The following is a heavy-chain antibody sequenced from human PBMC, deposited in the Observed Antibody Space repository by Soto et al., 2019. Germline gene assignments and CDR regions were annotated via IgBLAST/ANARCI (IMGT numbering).Heavy chain of an antibody. Sequence: SETLSLTCTVSGGSISSYYWSWIRQPPGKGLEWIGYIYYSGSTNYNPSLKSRVTISVDTSKNQFSLKLSSVTAADTAVYYCARASGRVALDYWGQGTLVTVSS. V-gene: IGHV4-59*01. CDR2: IYYSGST. J-gene: IGHJ4*02. CDR1: GGSISSYY. D-gene: IGHD3-3*01. CDR3: ARASGRVALDY.